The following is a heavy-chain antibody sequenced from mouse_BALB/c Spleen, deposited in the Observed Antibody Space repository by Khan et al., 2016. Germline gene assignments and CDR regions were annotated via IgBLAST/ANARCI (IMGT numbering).Heavy chain of an antibody. CDR2: INPSTGYT. D-gene: IGHD1-1*01. Sequence: QVQLKQSGAELAKPGASVKMSCKASGYTFTSYWMHWVKQRPGQGLEWIGYINPSTGYTEYNQKFKDKATLTADKSSSTAYMQLSSLTSEDSAVYNWASYYRSSSWFAYWGKGTLVTVSA. CDR3: ASYYRSSSWFAY. J-gene: IGHJ3*01. V-gene: IGHV1-7*01. CDR1: GYTFTSYW.